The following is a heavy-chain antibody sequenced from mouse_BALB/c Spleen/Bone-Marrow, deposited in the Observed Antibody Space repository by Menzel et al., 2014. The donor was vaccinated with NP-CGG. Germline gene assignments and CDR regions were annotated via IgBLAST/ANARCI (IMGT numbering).Heavy chain of an antibody. CDR3: SRDRATPY. J-gene: IGHJ3*01. D-gene: IGHD3-1*01. Sequence: LHLVGSGPGQVAPSQSLSITCTVSVLSLTRYVVHWVREPAGKGLDWLGAIWAGGSINYNSSLMSRLSISKDNSKSQVFLKMNGLQTDDTAMYYCSRDRATPYCGQGTLVTDPA. CDR1: VLSLTRYV. V-gene: IGHV2-9*02. CDR2: IWAGGSI.